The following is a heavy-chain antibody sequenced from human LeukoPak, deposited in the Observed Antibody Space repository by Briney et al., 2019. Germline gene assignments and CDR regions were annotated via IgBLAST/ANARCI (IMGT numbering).Heavy chain of an antibody. V-gene: IGHV3-7*01. CDR2: IKQDESEK. D-gene: IGHD1-26*01. CDR3: ARGVYCGYYYSSRYFDL. Sequence: PGGSLTLSCAAARFTFCRYWMSWLPQAPGKGLEWVINIKQDESEKSHVDSVKGRFTISRDNVKNSLFLQINSLRAEDTAVYYCARGVYCGYYYSSRYFDLWGRGTLVTVSS. CDR1: RFTFCRYW. J-gene: IGHJ2*01.